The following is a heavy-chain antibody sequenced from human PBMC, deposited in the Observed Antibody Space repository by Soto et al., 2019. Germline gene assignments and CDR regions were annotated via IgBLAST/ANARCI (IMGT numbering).Heavy chain of an antibody. J-gene: IGHJ4*02. CDR3: AKARYYYDSKGVFDY. Sequence: PGGSLRLSXAASGFTFDDYAMHWVRQAPGKGLEWVSGISWNSGSIGYADSVKGRFTISRDNAKNSLYLQMNSLRAEDTALYYCAKARYYYDSKGVFDYWGQGTLVTVSS. V-gene: IGHV3-9*01. CDR1: GFTFDDYA. D-gene: IGHD3-22*01. CDR2: ISWNSGSI.